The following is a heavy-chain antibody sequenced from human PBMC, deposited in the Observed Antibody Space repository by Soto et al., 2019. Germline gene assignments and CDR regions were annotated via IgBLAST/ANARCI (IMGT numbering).Heavy chain of an antibody. Sequence: QVQLVQSGAEVKKPGSSVKVSCKASGGTFSSYAISWVRQAPGQGLEWMGGIIPIFGTANYAQKFQGRVTITAYKSTSTAYMELSSLRSEDTAVYYCARWGESGYYYFGFDYWGQGTLVTVSS. CDR3: ARWGESGYYYFGFDY. CDR2: IIPIFGTA. J-gene: IGHJ4*02. CDR1: GGTFSSYA. V-gene: IGHV1-69*06. D-gene: IGHD3-22*01.